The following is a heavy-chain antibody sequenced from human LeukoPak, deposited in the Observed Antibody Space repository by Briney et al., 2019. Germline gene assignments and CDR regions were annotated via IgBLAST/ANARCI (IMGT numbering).Heavy chain of an antibody. CDR3: ARGRYCSGGSCYVDH. J-gene: IGHJ4*02. D-gene: IGHD2-15*01. Sequence: SSETLSLTCAVYGGSFSGYYWSWIRQPPGKGLEWIGEINHSGSTNHNPSLKSRVTISVDTSKNQFSLKLSSVTAADTAVYYCARGRYCSGGSCYVDHWGQGTLVTVSS. CDR2: INHSGST. V-gene: IGHV4-34*01. CDR1: GGSFSGYY.